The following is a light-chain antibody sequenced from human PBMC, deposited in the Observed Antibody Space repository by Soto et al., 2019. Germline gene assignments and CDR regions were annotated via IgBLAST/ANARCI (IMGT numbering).Light chain of an antibody. Sequence: QSALTQPPSASGSPGQSVTISGTGTSSDVGAYKYVSWYQQYPGKAPKLMIYEVSKRPSGVPDRFSGSKSVNTASLTVSGLQAEDEADYYCTSYVGSNIWVFGGGTKLTVL. J-gene: IGLJ3*02. CDR1: SSDVGAYKY. V-gene: IGLV2-8*01. CDR3: TSYVGSNIWV. CDR2: EVS.